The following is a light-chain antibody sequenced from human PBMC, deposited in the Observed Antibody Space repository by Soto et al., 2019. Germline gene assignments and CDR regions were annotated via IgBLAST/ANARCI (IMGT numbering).Light chain of an antibody. CDR2: AAS. CDR3: QHYQSSPFT. CDR1: QGISNY. Sequence: DIQMTQSPSSLSAFVGDSVTFTCRASQGISNYLAWYHQKAGKVPKLLVYAASTLHSQVPSRISGSGSGTEFTLTIRSLQPEDVGTYYCQHYQSSPFTFGPGTKFEIK. V-gene: IGKV1-27*01. J-gene: IGKJ3*01.